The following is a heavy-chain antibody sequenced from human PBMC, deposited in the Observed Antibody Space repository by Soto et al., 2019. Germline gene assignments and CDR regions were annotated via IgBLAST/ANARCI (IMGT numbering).Heavy chain of an antibody. V-gene: IGHV1-3*01. CDR1: GYTFTSYA. D-gene: IGHD3-10*01. CDR2: INAGNGNT. CDR3: ARRGSGSYYNPPDYFDY. J-gene: IGHJ4*02. Sequence: ASVKVSCKASGYTFTSYAMHWVRQAPGQRLEWMGWINAGNGNTKYSQKFQGRVTITRDTSASTAYMELSSLRSEDTAVYYCARRGSGSYYNPPDYFDYWGQGTLVTVPS.